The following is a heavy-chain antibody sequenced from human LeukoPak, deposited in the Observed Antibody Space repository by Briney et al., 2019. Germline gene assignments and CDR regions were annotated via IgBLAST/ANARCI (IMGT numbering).Heavy chain of an antibody. J-gene: IGHJ4*02. Sequence: SVKVSCKASGGTFISYAISWVRQAPGQGLEWMGGIVPIFGTANYAQKFQGRVTITADESTSTAYMELSSLRSEDTAVYYCARGSPKSYYYGSSGYYLDYWGQGTLVTVSS. V-gene: IGHV1-69*13. CDR3: ARGSPKSYYYGSSGYYLDY. CDR2: IVPIFGTA. D-gene: IGHD3-22*01. CDR1: GGTFISYA.